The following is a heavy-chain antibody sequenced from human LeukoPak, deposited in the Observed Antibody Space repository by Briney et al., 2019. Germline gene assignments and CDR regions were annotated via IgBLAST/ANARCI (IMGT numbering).Heavy chain of an antibody. Sequence: ASVKVSCKVSGYTLTELSMHWVRQAPGKGLEWMGGFDPEDGETIYALKFQGRVTMTEDTSTDTAYMELNSLRSDDTAVYYCARRYSSGWSDLDYWGQGTLVTVSS. CDR2: FDPEDGET. CDR1: GYTLTELS. J-gene: IGHJ4*02. CDR3: ARRYSSGWSDLDY. V-gene: IGHV1-24*01. D-gene: IGHD6-19*01.